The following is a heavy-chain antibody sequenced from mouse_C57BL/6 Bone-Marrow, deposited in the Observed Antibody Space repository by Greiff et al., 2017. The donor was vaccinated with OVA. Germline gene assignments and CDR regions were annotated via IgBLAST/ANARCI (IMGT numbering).Heavy chain of an antibody. V-gene: IGHV14-4*01. Sequence: VQLQQSGAELVRPGASVKLSCTASGFNIKDDYMHWVKQRPEQGLEWIGWIDPENGDTESASKFQGKATITADPSSNTAYLQLSSLTSEDTAVYYCTYYYGSSYGFAYWGQGTLVTVSA. CDR3: TYYYGSSYGFAY. D-gene: IGHD1-1*01. J-gene: IGHJ3*01. CDR2: IDPENGDT. CDR1: GFNIKDDY.